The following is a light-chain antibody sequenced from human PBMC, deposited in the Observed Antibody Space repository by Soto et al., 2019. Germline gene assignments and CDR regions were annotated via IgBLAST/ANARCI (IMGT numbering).Light chain of an antibody. CDR1: HSVSSSY. J-gene: IGKJ1*01. CDR3: QQYGSSPWT. V-gene: IGKV3-20*01. CDR2: GAS. Sequence: TXXPGTLSXSPEERETISXXXCHSVSSSYLAWYQQKPGQAPRLLIYGASSRATGIPDRFSGSGSGTDFTLTISRLEPEDFAVYYCQQYGSSPWTFGQGTKVDIK.